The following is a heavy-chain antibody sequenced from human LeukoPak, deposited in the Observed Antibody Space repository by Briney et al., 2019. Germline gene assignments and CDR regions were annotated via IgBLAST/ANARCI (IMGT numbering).Heavy chain of an antibody. CDR2: IRFDGSIK. Sequence: PGGSLRLSCAASGFTFSSYGMHWVRQAPGKGLEWVAFIRFDGSIKYYAESVKGRFTISRDNSKNTLYVQMNSLRAEDTAVYYCARVRTMVRGVPDYWGQGTLVTVSS. V-gene: IGHV3-30*02. D-gene: IGHD3-10*01. CDR3: ARVRTMVRGVPDY. CDR1: GFTFSSYG. J-gene: IGHJ4*02.